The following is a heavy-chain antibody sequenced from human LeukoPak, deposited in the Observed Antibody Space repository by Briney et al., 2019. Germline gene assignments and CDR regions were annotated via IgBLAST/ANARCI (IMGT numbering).Heavy chain of an antibody. Sequence: GGSLRLSCAASGFTFSSYSMNWVRQAPGKGLEWVSYISSSGSTIYYADSVKGRFTISRDNAKNSLYLQMNSLRAEDTAVYYCARVGGINTEPIDYWGQGTLVTVSS. D-gene: IGHD3-16*01. CDR3: ARVGGINTEPIDY. CDR1: GFTFSSYS. J-gene: IGHJ4*02. CDR2: ISSSGSTI. V-gene: IGHV3-48*04.